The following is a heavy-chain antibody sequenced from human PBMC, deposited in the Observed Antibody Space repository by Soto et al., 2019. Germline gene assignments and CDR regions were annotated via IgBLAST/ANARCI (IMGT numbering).Heavy chain of an antibody. V-gene: IGHV3-53*02. J-gene: IGHJ4*02. Sequence: EVQLVETGGGLIQPGGSLRLSCAASGFTVSSHYMSWVRQAPGKGLEWVSVIYSGGSTYYADSVKGRFTISRDNSKNTLYLQMNSLRAEDTAVYYCAREGIVGATPFDYWGQGTLVTVSS. CDR2: IYSGGST. CDR1: GFTVSSHY. CDR3: AREGIVGATPFDY. D-gene: IGHD1-26*01.